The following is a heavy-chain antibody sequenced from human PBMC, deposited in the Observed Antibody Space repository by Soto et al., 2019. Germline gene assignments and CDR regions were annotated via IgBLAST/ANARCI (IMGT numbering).Heavy chain of an antibody. CDR1: GGSISSYY. J-gene: IGHJ5*02. CDR3: ARERPDGARLAP. Sequence: PSETLSLTCTVSGGSISSYYWSWILQPPGKGLEWIGYIYDSGSTYYNPSLKSRVTISVDTSKNQFSLKLSSVTAADTAVYYCARERPDGARLAPWGQGTLVTVSS. CDR2: IYDSGST. D-gene: IGHD6-6*01. V-gene: IGHV4-59*12.